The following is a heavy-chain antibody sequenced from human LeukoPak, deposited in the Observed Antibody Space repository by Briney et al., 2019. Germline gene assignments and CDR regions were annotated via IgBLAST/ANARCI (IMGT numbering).Heavy chain of an antibody. CDR2: INHSGST. D-gene: IGHD2-15*01. CDR3: ARGPVCSGGSCYRRALDY. J-gene: IGHJ4*02. CDR1: GGSFSGYY. V-gene: IGHV4-34*01. Sequence: SETLSLTCAVYGGSFSGYYWSWIRQPPGKGLEWIGEINHSGSTNYNPSLKSRVTISVDTSKNQFSLNLNSVTAADTAVYYCARGPVCSGGSCYRRALDYWGQGTLVTVSS.